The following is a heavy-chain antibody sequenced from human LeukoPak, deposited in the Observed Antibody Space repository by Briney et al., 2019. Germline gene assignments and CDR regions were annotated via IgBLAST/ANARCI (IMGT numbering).Heavy chain of an antibody. Sequence: SETLSLTCTVSGGSVSSYYWSWIRQPAGKGLEWIGRIYVSGSTKYNPSLKSRVTMSLDTSKNQFSLKLSSVNAADTAVYYCARGVLFVGESSHHFDFWGQGTLVTVSS. CDR3: ARGVLFVGESSHHFDF. CDR1: GGSVSSYY. J-gene: IGHJ4*02. V-gene: IGHV4-4*07. D-gene: IGHD3-10*01. CDR2: IYVSGST.